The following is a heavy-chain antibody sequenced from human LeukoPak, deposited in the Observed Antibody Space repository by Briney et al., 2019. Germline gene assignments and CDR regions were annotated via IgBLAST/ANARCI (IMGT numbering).Heavy chain of an antibody. D-gene: IGHD3/OR15-3a*01. J-gene: IGHJ4*02. CDR3: ARGGGWTGARKDFDY. V-gene: IGHV4-39*07. CDR1: GGSIYINNYH. Sequence: PSETLSLTCTVSGGSIYINNYHWGWIRQPPGMGLEWIGNIYYSGSTYYNPSLKSRVTISVDMSKNQFSLKLTSVTAADTAVYYCARGGGWTGARKDFDYWGQGTLVTVSS. CDR2: IYYSGST.